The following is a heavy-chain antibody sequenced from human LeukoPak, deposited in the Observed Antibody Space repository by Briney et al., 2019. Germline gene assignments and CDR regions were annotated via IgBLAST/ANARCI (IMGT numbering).Heavy chain of an antibody. CDR2: IRSKAYGETA. CDR1: GFTFGDYA. CDR3: TRDRGAYNLYDY. D-gene: IGHD1-1*01. V-gene: IGHV3-49*03. J-gene: IGHJ4*02. Sequence: GGSLRLSCTASGFTFGDYAMSWIRQAPGKGLEWVGFIRSKAYGETADYAASVKGRFTISRDDSKAIAYLQMNSLKTEDTAVYHCTRDRGAYNLYDYWGQGTLATVSS.